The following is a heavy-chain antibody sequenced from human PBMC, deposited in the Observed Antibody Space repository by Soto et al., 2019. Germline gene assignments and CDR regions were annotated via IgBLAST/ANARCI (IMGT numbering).Heavy chain of an antibody. D-gene: IGHD4-4*01. V-gene: IGHV1-69*13. CDR3: ARSVHDYSNYFDY. CDR2: IIPIFGTA. J-gene: IGHJ4*02. CDR1: GGTFSSYA. Sequence: SVKVSFKASGGTFSSYAISWVRQAPGQGLEWMGGIIPIFGTANYAQKFQGRVTITADESTSTAYMELSSLRSEDTAVYYCARSVHDYSNYFDYWGQGTLVTVSS.